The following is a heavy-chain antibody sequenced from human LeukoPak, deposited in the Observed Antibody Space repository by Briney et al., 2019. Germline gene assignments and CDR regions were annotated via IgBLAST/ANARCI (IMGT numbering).Heavy chain of an antibody. Sequence: SETLSLTCTVSGGSISSSSYYWGWIHQPPGKGLEWIGSIYYSGSTYYNPSLKSRVTISVDTSKNQFSLKLSSVTAADTAVYYCARDRDYYDSSGYYYWGQGTLVTVSS. V-gene: IGHV4-39*07. CDR2: IYYSGST. CDR3: ARDRDYYDSSGYYY. CDR1: GGSISSSSYY. D-gene: IGHD3-22*01. J-gene: IGHJ4*02.